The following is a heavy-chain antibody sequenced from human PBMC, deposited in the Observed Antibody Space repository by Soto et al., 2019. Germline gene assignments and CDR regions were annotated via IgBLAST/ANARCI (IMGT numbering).Heavy chain of an antibody. V-gene: IGHV3-30*18. J-gene: IGHJ4*02. Sequence: GGSLRLSCAASGFTFSSYGMHWVRQAPGKGLEWVAVISYDGSNKYYADSVKGRFTISRDNSKNTLYLQMNSLRAEGTAVYYCAKDKRYYDSSGYYLAPYFDYWGQGTLVTVSS. D-gene: IGHD3-22*01. CDR1: GFTFSSYG. CDR2: ISYDGSNK. CDR3: AKDKRYYDSSGYYLAPYFDY.